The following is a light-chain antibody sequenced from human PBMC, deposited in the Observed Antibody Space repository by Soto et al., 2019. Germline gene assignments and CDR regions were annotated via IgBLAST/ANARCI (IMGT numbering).Light chain of an antibody. J-gene: IGKJ1*01. CDR2: GAS. V-gene: IGKV3-15*01. CDR1: QRVASN. CDR3: QQYNDWWT. Sequence: IVLTQSPGTLSLSPGERATLSCRASQRVASNLAWYQQKPGQAPRLLIYGASTRATGVPGRFSGSGSGTEFTLTISSLQSEDFAVYYCQQYNDWWTFGQGTKV.